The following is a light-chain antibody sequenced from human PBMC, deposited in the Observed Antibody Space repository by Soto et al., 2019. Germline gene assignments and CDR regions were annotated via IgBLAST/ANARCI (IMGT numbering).Light chain of an antibody. J-gene: IGLJ2*01. V-gene: IGLV2-14*01. Sequence: QSALTQPASVSGSPGQSITISCTGTSSDAGGYNYVSWYQQHPGKAPKLMIYDVSNRPSGVSNRFSGSKSGNTASLTISGRQAEDEADYYCSSYTSSSTLVFGGGTKLTVL. CDR2: DVS. CDR1: SSDAGGYNY. CDR3: SSYTSSSTLV.